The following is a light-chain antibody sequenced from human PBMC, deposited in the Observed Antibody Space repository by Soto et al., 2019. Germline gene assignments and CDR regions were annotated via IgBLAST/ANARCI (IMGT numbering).Light chain of an antibody. V-gene: IGLV3-27*01. CDR1: VLAKKY. CDR3: YSAADNFVV. Sequence: SYELTQPSSGSVSPGQTARITCSGDVLAKKYARWFQQKPGQAPVLVIYKDSERPSGIPERFSGSSSGTTVTLTISGAQFEHEADYYCYSAADNFVVFGGGTKLTVL. J-gene: IGLJ2*01. CDR2: KDS.